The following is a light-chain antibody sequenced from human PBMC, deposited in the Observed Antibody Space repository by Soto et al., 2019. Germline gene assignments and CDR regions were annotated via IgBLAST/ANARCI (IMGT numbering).Light chain of an antibody. CDR3: QQYGSSPMYT. CDR2: GAF. J-gene: IGKJ2*01. Sequence: EIVLTQSPGTLSLSPGERVTLSCRASQSIGSSFLAWYQQKPGQAPRLLIYGAFSRATGIPDRFSGSGCGTEFTLTISRLVPEDFAVYYCQQYGSSPMYTFGQGTKLEIK. CDR1: QSIGSSF. V-gene: IGKV3-20*01.